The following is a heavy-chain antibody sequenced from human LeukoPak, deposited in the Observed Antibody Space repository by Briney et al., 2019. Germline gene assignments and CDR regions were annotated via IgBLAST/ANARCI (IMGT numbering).Heavy chain of an antibody. CDR1: GFTFSSYG. CDR3: ARDRDDYDFWSGYSYGVNWFDP. Sequence: GGSLRLSCAAPGFTFSSYGMHWVRQAPGKGLEWVAFIRYDGSNKYYADSVKGRFTISRDNSKNTLYLQMNSLRAEDTAVYYCARDRDDYDFWSGYSYGVNWFDPWGQGTLVTVSS. V-gene: IGHV3-30*02. CDR2: IRYDGSNK. J-gene: IGHJ5*02. D-gene: IGHD3-3*01.